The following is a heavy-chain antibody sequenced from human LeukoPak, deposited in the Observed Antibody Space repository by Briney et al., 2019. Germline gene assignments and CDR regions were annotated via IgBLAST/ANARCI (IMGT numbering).Heavy chain of an antibody. CDR1: GFTFSEQY. CDR2: IRNKPNSYTT. D-gene: IGHD2-2*01. V-gene: IGHV3-72*01. Sequence: GGSLRLSCAASGFTFSEQYMDWVRQAPGKGLEWVGRIRNKPNSYTTEYAASVKGRFTISRDDSKNSLYLQMNSLTTEDTAVYFCAKVSGFCTSTSCRQYEHYSYYDYMVVWGKGTTVTVSS. J-gene: IGHJ6*03. CDR3: AKVSGFCTSTSCRQYEHYSYYDYMVV.